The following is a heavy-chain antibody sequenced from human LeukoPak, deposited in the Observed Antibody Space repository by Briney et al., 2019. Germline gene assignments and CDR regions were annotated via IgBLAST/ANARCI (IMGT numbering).Heavy chain of an antibody. CDR1: GFTFTNYA. J-gene: IGHJ4*02. D-gene: IGHD2-2*01. CDR2: ISGSGGST. Sequence: PGGSLRLSCSASGFTFTNYAMNWVRQAPGKGLEWVSGISGSGGSTYYADSVKGRFTISRDNSKNTLYLQMNSLRAEDTAVYYCARSGYCSSTSCPAYWGQGTLVTVSS. V-gene: IGHV3-23*01. CDR3: ARSGYCSSTSCPAY.